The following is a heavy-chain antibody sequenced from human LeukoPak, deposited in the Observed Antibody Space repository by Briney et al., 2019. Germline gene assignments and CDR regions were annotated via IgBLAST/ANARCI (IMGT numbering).Heavy chain of an antibody. CDR3: AREQQGRRAAFDY. D-gene: IGHD1-1*01. CDR1: GITFTSHG. J-gene: IGHJ4*02. CDR2: IQYDGTNK. Sequence: GGSLRLSCAASGITFTSHGMHWVRQAPGKGLEWVTFIQYDGTNKYYADSVKGRFTISRDNSRNTLYLQMNSLRTEDTAVYYCAREQQGRRAAFDYWGQGTLVTVSS. V-gene: IGHV3-30*02.